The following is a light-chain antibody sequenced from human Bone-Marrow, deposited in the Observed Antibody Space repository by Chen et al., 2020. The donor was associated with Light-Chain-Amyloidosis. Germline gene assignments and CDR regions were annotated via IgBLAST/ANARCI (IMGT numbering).Light chain of an antibody. CDR1: SSDVGGDNH. J-gene: IGLJ1*01. V-gene: IGLV2-14*01. Sequence: QSALPQPASVSGSLGPSITTSCTGTSSDVGGDNHVSWYQQHQDKAPKLRIYEVTNRPSGVPDRFSGSKSDNTASLTISGLQTEDEADYFCSSYTITNTLVFGSGTRVTVL. CDR2: EVT. CDR3: SSYTITNTLV.